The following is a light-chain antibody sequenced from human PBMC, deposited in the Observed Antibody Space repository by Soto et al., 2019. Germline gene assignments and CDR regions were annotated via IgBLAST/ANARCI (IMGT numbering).Light chain of an antibody. V-gene: IGKV1-5*03. Sequence: DIQMTQSPSTLSASVGDRVIITCRASQSISSWLAWYQQKPGKAPNLLIYRASTLKSGIPSRFSGSGSGTEFTHTISSLQPDDFATYYCQQYDRASWTFGQGTKVEIK. CDR3: QQYDRASWT. CDR2: RAS. CDR1: QSISSW. J-gene: IGKJ1*01.